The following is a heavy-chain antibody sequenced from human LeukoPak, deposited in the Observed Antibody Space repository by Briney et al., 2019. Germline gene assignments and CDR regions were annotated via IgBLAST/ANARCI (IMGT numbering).Heavy chain of an antibody. D-gene: IGHD3-22*01. Sequence: GGSLRLSCAASGFTFSSYAMSWVRQAPGKGLEWVSAISGSGGSTYYADSVKGRFTISRDNSKNTLYLQMNSLRGEDTAVYYCAKGGYYDSSGYYGYWGQGTLVTVSS. CDR3: AKGGYYDSSGYYGY. J-gene: IGHJ4*02. CDR1: GFTFSSYA. CDR2: ISGSGGST. V-gene: IGHV3-23*01.